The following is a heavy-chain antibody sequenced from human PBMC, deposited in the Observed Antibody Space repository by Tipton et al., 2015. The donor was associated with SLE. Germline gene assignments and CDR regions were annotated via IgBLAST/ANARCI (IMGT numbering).Heavy chain of an antibody. CDR1: GGSISSGSYY. Sequence: TLSLTCTVSGGSISSGSYYWSWIRQSPGKGLEWIGHIYHTGSTTYNPSLKSRLAISLDTSRTQFSLKLTSVTAADPAVYYCARGRGYDFIRYYYYMDVWGKGTTVTVSS. J-gene: IGHJ6*03. D-gene: IGHD3-3*01. V-gene: IGHV4-61*01. CDR3: ARGRGYDFIRYYYYMDV. CDR2: IYHTGST.